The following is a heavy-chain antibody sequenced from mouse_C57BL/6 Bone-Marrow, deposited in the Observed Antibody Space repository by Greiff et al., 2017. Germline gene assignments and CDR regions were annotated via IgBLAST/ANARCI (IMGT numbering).Heavy chain of an antibody. V-gene: IGHV3-6*01. J-gene: IGHJ1*03. CDR1: GYSITSGYY. D-gene: IGHD2-1*01. Sequence: EVQLQQSGPGLVKPSQSLSLTCSVTGYSITSGYYWNWIRQFPGNKLEWMGYISYDGSNNYNPSLKNRISITRDTSKNQFFLKLNSVTTEDTATYYCARRGNYPVWGTGTTVTVSS. CDR2: ISYDGSN. CDR3: ARRGNYPV.